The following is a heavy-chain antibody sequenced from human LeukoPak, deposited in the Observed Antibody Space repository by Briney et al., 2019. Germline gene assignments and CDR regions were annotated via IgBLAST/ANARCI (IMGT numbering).Heavy chain of an antibody. D-gene: IGHD2-2*01. J-gene: IGHJ6*03. CDR1: GFTFSSYS. V-gene: IGHV3-21*01. Sequence: PGGSLRLSCAASGFTFSSYSMNWVRQAPGKGLEWVSSISSSSSYIYYADSVKGRFTISRDNAKNSLYLQMNSLRAVDTAVYYCARDGGGGRYCSSTSCPLAGTVYYYMDVWGKGTTVTVSS. CDR3: ARDGGGGRYCSSTSCPLAGTVYYYMDV. CDR2: ISSSSSYI.